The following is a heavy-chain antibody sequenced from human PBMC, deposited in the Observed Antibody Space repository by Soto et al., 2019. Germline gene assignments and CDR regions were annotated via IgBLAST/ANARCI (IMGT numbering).Heavy chain of an antibody. D-gene: IGHD2-15*01. CDR3: ARDEGYCSGGSCPSYAFDI. CDR1: GFTFSSYW. Sequence: GGSLRLSCAASGFTFSSYWMHWVRQAPGKGLVWVSRINSDGSSTSYADSVKGRFTISRDNAKNTLYLQMNSQRAEDTAVYYCARDEGYCSGGSCPSYAFDIWGQGTMVTVSS. J-gene: IGHJ3*02. CDR2: INSDGSST. V-gene: IGHV3-74*01.